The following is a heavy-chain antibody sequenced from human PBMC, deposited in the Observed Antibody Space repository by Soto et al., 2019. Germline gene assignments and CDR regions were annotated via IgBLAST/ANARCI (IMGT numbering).Heavy chain of an antibody. CDR3: AKDLLLRLGELSLPFY. CDR1: GFTFSSYA. Sequence: EVQLLESGGGLVQPGGSLRLSCAASGFTFSSYAMSWVRQAPGKGLEWVSAISGSGGSTYYADSVKGRFTISRDNSKNTLYLQMNSLRAEDTAVYYCAKDLLLRLGELSLPFYWGQGTLVTVSS. CDR2: ISGSGGST. D-gene: IGHD3-16*02. V-gene: IGHV3-23*01. J-gene: IGHJ4*02.